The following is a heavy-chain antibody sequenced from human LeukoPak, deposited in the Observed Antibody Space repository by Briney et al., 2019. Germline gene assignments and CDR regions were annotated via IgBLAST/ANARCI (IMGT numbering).Heavy chain of an antibody. CDR2: VHLDGRT. CDR1: GVSISSTNW. V-gene: IGHV4-4*02. CDR3: AREGGPYPPLDY. J-gene: IGHJ4*02. Sequence: PSETLSLTCGVSGVSISSTNWWTWVRQPPGKGLEWIGEVHLDGRTNYSPSPQSRLAMSVDFSENHISLKLTSVTAADTAVYYCAREGGPYPPLDYTGQGLLVTVSS.